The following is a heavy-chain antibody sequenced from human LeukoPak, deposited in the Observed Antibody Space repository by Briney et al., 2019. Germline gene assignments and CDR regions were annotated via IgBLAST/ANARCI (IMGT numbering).Heavy chain of an antibody. J-gene: IGHJ4*02. D-gene: IGHD1-1*01. CDR1: GYTFATFW. Sequence: GESLKISFKGSGYTFATFWIGWVRQMPGKGLEWMGIIYPGDSDTRYSPSFQGQVTISADKSISTAYLQWSSLKASDTAMYYCARSGELASIRSFDYWGQGTLVTVSS. CDR3: ARSGELASIRSFDY. V-gene: IGHV5-51*01. CDR2: IYPGDSDT.